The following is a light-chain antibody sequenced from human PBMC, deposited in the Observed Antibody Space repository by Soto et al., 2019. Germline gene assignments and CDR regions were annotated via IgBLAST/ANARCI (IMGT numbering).Light chain of an antibody. Sequence: DIQMTQSPSSVSASVGDRVTITCRASQDISSWLAWYQQKPGKAPKLLIYAASTLQSGVPSRFSGSGSGTAFTLAIGNLQPEDVATYYCQQANTFPPTFGQGTKVEVK. V-gene: IGKV1-12*01. CDR2: AAS. CDR3: QQANTFPPT. CDR1: QDISSW. J-gene: IGKJ1*01.